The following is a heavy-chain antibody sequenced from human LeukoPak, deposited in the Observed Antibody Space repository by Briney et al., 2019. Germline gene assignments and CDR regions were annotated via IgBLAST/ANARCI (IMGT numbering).Heavy chain of an antibody. CDR3: ARGCVTGTTKAAFDI. D-gene: IGHD1-20*01. V-gene: IGHV4-34*01. CDR1: GGSFSGYY. Sequence: SETLSLTCAVYGGSFSGYYWSRIRQPPGKGLEWIGEINHSGSTNYNPSLKSRVTISVDTSKNQFSLKLSSVTAADTAVYYCARGCVTGTTKAAFDIWGQGTMVTVSS. CDR2: INHSGST. J-gene: IGHJ3*02.